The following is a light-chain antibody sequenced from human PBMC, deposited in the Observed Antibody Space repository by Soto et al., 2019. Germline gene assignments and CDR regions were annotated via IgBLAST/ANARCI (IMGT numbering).Light chain of an antibody. CDR1: SSDVGGYNY. J-gene: IGLJ3*02. CDR3: QSFDSSLSAWV. V-gene: IGLV2-11*01. Sequence: QSALTQPRSVSGSPGQSVTISCTGTSSDVGGYNYVSWYQQHPGKAPKLMIYDVNKRPSGVPDRFSGSKSGNTASLTISGLQAEDEADYYCQSFDSSLSAWVFGGGTKLTVL. CDR2: DVN.